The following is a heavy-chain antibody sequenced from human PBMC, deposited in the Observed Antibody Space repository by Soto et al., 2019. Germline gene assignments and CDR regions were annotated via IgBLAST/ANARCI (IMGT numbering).Heavy chain of an antibody. J-gene: IGHJ4*02. V-gene: IGHV4-30-4*01. CDR2: ISNGGST. CDR3: ATESGSTYGYFDH. CDR1: GGPVTSDDDY. D-gene: IGHD5-18*01. Sequence: PSETLSLTFTVSGGPVTSDDDYWTWLRQSPGKGLEWIGYISNGGSTGYNPSLKTRLSMSVDRSKNQFTLRLTSVTAADTAVYFCATESGSTYGYFDHWGQGTQVTVS.